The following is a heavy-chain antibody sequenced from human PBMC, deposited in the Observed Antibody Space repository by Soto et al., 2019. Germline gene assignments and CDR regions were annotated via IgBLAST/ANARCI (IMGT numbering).Heavy chain of an antibody. Sequence: QVQLVQSGAEVKQPGASVTVSCKASGYTSTDYNINWVRQAPGQGLEWMGWISAYNGNTKYAQKLQDRVTMTTDTTTSTAYTELPSLRSEDTAMYYCARSRGYSGYDSDYWGQGTGVTVSS. CDR3: ARSRGYSGYDSDY. CDR1: GYTSTDYN. J-gene: IGHJ4*02. V-gene: IGHV1-18*01. CDR2: ISAYNGNT. D-gene: IGHD5-12*01.